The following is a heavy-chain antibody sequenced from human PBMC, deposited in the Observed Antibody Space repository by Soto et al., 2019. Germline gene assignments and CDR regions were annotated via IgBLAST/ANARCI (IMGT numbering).Heavy chain of an antibody. V-gene: IGHV5-51*01. CDR2: IYPSDSDT. D-gene: IGHD5-12*01. CDR3: ARGSGYHYY. Sequence: PGESLKISCKGSGYTFTTNWIAWVRQPPGKGLEPMGIIYPSDSDTKDGPSFQGQVTISADKSISTAYLQWSTLEASDTATYYCARGSGYHYYWGQGTLVTVSS. CDR1: GYTFTTNW. J-gene: IGHJ4*02.